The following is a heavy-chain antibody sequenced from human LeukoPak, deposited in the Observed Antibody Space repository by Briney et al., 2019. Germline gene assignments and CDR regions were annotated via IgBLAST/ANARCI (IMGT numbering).Heavy chain of an antibody. CDR3: ARESGYAVGDF. J-gene: IGHJ4*02. Sequence: GGSLRLSCAASGFTFSSHWMNWVRQAPGKGLEWVANINQDGSQTYYVDSVKGRFTISRDNAKNSLYLQMNNLRADDTAVYYCARESGYAVGDFWGQGTLVTVSS. V-gene: IGHV3-7*03. CDR1: GFTFSSHW. D-gene: IGHD5-12*01. CDR2: INQDGSQT.